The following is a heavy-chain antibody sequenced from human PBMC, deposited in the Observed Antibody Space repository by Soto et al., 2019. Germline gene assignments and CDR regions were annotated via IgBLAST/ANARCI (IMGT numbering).Heavy chain of an antibody. CDR3: ARDCGTWFGGMDV. J-gene: IGHJ6*02. CDR1: GFTFSSYS. CDR2: IRSSSST. D-gene: IGHD3-10*01. V-gene: IGHV3-48*01. Sequence: EVQLVESGGGLAQPGGSLRLSCEASGFTFSSYSMNWVRQAPGKGLEWVSHIRSSSSTYYADAVKGRFTISRDNAKNSLYFQMNSLRAEDTAVYYCARDCGTWFGGMDVWGRGNTVPVAS.